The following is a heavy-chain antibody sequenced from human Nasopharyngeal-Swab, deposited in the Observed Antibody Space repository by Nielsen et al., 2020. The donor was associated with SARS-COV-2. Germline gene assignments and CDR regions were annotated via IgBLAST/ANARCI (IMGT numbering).Heavy chain of an antibody. CDR3: ARGGNWAFDP. CDR2: INHSGST. Sequence: SETLSLTCAVYGGSFSGYYWSWIRQPPGKGLEWIGEINHSGSTDYNPSLKSRVTISGDTSKNQFSLKVSSVTAADTAVYYCARGGNWAFDPWGQGTLVTVSS. V-gene: IGHV4-34*01. J-gene: IGHJ5*01. D-gene: IGHD3-10*01. CDR1: GGSFSGYY.